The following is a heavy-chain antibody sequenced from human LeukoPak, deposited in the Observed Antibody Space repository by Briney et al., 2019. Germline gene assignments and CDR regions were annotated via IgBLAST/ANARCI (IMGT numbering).Heavy chain of an antibody. D-gene: IGHD4-17*01. CDR3: AADRDGDYVLDY. CDR1: GFTFTSSA. Sequence: GASVKVSCKASGFTFTSSAMQWVRQARGQRLEWIGWIVVGSGNTNYAQKFQERVTITRDMSTSTAYMELSSLRSEDTAVYYCAADRDGDYVLDYWGQGTLVTVSS. V-gene: IGHV1-58*02. CDR2: IVVGSGNT. J-gene: IGHJ4*02.